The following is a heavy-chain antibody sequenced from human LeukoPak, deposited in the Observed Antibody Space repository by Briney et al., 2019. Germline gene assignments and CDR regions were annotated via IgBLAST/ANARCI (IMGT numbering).Heavy chain of an antibody. J-gene: IGHJ4*02. D-gene: IGHD3-22*01. CDR3: ARGGYYDSSGYYRGYYFDY. CDR2: IWYDGSNK. V-gene: IGHV3-33*01. Sequence: GGSLRLSCAASGFTFSSYGMHWVRQAPGKGLEWVAVIWYDGSNKYYADSVKGRFTISRDNSKNTLYLQMNSLRAEDTAVYYCARGGYYDSSGYYRGYYFDYWGQGTLVTVSS. CDR1: GFTFSSYG.